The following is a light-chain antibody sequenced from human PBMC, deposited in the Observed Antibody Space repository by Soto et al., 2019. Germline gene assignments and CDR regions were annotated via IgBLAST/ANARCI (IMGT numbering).Light chain of an antibody. Sequence: DIQLTQSPSFLSASVGARVTITCRASQGITTFLAWYQQRPGKAPKLLIYAASTLQSGVPSRLSGSGSGTEFTLTISSLQPEDFATYYCQQVISYPPGFGPGTKVDIK. J-gene: IGKJ3*01. CDR1: QGITTF. CDR3: QQVISYPPG. V-gene: IGKV1-9*01. CDR2: AAS.